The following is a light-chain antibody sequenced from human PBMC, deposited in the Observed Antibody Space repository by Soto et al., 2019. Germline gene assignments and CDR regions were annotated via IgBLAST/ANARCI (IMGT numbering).Light chain of an antibody. Sequence: DIQITHSPSTLSASVVDRVTITFRASQIISSWLAWYQQKPGKAPKLLIYKASSLESGVPSRFSGSGSGTEFTLTISSLQPDDFATYYCQQYNSYSRTFGQGTKV. CDR1: QIISSW. V-gene: IGKV1-5*03. J-gene: IGKJ1*01. CDR3: QQYNSYSRT. CDR2: KAS.